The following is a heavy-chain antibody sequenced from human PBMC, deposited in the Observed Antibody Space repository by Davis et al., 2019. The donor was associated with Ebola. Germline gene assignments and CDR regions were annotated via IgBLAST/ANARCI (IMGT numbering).Heavy chain of an antibody. Sequence: PGGSLRLSCAASGFTFSSYWMSWVRQAPGKGLEWVANIKQDGSEKYYVDSVKGRFTISRDNAKNSLYLQMNSLRAEDTAVYYCAREGSSIAARRSDYYYYGMDVWGQGTTVTVSS. CDR1: GFTFSSYW. J-gene: IGHJ6*02. CDR3: AREGSSIAARRSDYYYYGMDV. CDR2: IKQDGSEK. D-gene: IGHD6-6*01. V-gene: IGHV3-7*01.